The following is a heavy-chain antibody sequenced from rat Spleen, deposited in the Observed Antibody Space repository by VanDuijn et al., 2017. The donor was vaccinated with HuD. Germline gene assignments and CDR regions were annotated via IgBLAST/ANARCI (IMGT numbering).Heavy chain of an antibody. V-gene: IGHV5-29*01. J-gene: IGHJ3*01. CDR2: ISYDGSST. CDR1: GFTFSNYG. CDR3: ATAGTRISRFAY. D-gene: IGHD1-4*01. Sequence: EVQLVGTGGGLVQPGGSLKLSCAASGFTFSNYGMAWVRQAPTKGLEWVATISYDGSSTYYRDSVKGRFTISRDIAKSALYLQMDSLGSEDTATYYCATAGTRISRFAYWGQGTLVTVSS.